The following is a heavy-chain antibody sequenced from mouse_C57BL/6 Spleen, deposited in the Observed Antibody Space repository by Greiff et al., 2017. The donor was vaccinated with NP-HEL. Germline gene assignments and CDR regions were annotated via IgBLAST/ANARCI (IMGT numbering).Heavy chain of an antibody. CDR2: IYPGSGST. D-gene: IGHD2-3*01. CDR1: GYTFTSYW. J-gene: IGHJ2*01. Sequence: QVQLQQPGAELVKPGASVKMSCKASGYTFTSYWITWVKQRPGQGLEWIGDIYPGSGSTNYNEKFKSKATLTVNTSSSTAYMQLSSLTSEDSAVYYCARERVTWANYFDYWGQGTTLTVSS. CDR3: ARERVTWANYFDY. V-gene: IGHV1-55*01.